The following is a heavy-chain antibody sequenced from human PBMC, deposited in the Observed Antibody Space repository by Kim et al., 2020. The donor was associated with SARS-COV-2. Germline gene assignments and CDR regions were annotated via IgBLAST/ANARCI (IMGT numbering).Heavy chain of an antibody. CDR3: AKGGGGYGSGEQSDY. CDR2: IGGSGGTT. Sequence: GGSLRLSCEASGFTFSSYAMSWVRQAPGKGLEWVSVIGGSGGTTYYADSVKGRFTISRDNSKNTLYLQMNSLRAEDTAVYYCAKGGGGYGSGEQSDYWCQGTLVTVSS. V-gene: IGHV3-23*01. J-gene: IGHJ4*02. D-gene: IGHD3-10*01. CDR1: GFTFSSYA.